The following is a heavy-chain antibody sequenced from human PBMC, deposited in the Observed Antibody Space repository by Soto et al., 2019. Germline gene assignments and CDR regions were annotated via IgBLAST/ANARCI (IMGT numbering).Heavy chain of an antibody. CDR2: TYYRSKWYN. CDR1: GDSVSSNSAA. Sequence: SQTLSLTCAISGDSVSSNSAAWNWIRQSPSRGLEWLGRTYYRSKWYNDYAVSVKSRITINPDTSKNQFSLQLNSVTPEDTAVYYCAKVRAASGITMIVVVPLELVYDYWGQGTLVTVSS. CDR3: AKVRAASGITMIVVVPLELVYDY. D-gene: IGHD3-22*01. J-gene: IGHJ4*02. V-gene: IGHV6-1*01.